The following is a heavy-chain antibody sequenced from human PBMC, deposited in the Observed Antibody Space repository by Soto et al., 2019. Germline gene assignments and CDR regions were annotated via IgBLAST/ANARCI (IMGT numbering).Heavy chain of an antibody. V-gene: IGHV1-2*02. CDR1: GYTFTGYY. J-gene: IGHJ6*02. D-gene: IGHD6-19*01. CDR3: ARVGWNYYYGMDV. CDR2: INPNSGGT. Sequence: ASVNVSCKASGYTFTGYYMHWVRQAPRQGLEWMGWINPNSGGTNYAQKFQGRVTMTRDTSISTAYMELSRLRSDDTAVYYCARVGWNYYYGMDVWGQGTTVTVSS.